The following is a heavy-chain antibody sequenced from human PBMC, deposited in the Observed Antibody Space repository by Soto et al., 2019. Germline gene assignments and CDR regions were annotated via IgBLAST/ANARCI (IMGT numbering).Heavy chain of an antibody. CDR1: GFTFSGHW. CDR3: ARSDWFDP. V-gene: IGHV3-74*01. CDR2: IKSDGRST. J-gene: IGHJ5*02. Sequence: EVQLVESGGGLVQPGGSLRLSCAASGFTFSGHWMHWVRQAPGKGLVWVSRIKSDGRSTSYADSVKGRFTVSRDNAKNTLSLQMNSLRAEDTAVYYCARSDWFDPWGQGTLVTVSS.